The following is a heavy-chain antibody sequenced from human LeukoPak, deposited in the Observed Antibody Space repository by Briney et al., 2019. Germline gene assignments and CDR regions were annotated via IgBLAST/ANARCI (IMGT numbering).Heavy chain of an antibody. CDR3: ARDHGYSYSLDY. J-gene: IGHJ4*02. Sequence: GGSLRLSCAASGFTFSSYDMHWVRQTSGKGLEWVSGIGTAGDTYYPGSVKGRFTISRDNAKNSLYLQMNSLRAEDTAVYYCARDHGYSYSLDYWGQGTLVTVSS. CDR1: GFTFSSYD. CDR2: IGTAGDT. V-gene: IGHV3-13*01. D-gene: IGHD5-18*01.